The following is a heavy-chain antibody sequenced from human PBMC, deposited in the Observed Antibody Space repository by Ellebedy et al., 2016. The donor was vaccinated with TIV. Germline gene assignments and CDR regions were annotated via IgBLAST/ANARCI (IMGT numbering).Heavy chain of an antibody. J-gene: IGHJ4*02. CDR3: ARDRNYYGSGSYWCDF. D-gene: IGHD3-10*01. CDR1: GFTFNEYY. Sequence: GGSLRLXXAASGFTFNEYYMSWIRQAPGKGLEWISYISNSGSTTSYADSVKGRFTISRDNAKNAVYLQMDSLGAEDTAVYYCARDRNYYGSGSYWCDFWGQGTLVTVSS. CDR2: ISNSGSTT. V-gene: IGHV3-11*01.